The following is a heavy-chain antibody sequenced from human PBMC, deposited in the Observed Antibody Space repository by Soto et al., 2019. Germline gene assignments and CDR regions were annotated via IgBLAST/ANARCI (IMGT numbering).Heavy chain of an antibody. CDR1: GFTFSDYY. Sequence: GESLKISCAASGFTFSDYYMSWIRQAPGKGLEWVSYISSSGSTIYYADSVKGRFTISRDNAKNSLYLQMNSLRAEDTAVYYCARTPSKDFWSGYYTGRYFDYWGQGTLVTVSS. V-gene: IGHV3-11*01. D-gene: IGHD3-3*01. CDR2: ISSSGSTI. J-gene: IGHJ4*02. CDR3: ARTPSKDFWSGYYTGRYFDY.